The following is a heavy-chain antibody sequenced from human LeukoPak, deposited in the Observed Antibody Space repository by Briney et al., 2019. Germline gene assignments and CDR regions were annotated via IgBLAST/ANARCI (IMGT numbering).Heavy chain of an antibody. CDR3: AKDSRSLAAAGEVDY. CDR2: ISSSSSTI. J-gene: IGHJ4*02. Sequence: PGGSLRLSCAASGFTFSSYEMNWVRQAPGKGLEWVSYISSSSSTIYYADSVKGRFTISRDNAKNSLYLQMNSLRAEDTAVYYCAKDSRSLAAAGEVDYWGQGTLVTVSS. CDR1: GFTFSSYE. V-gene: IGHV3-48*03. D-gene: IGHD6-13*01.